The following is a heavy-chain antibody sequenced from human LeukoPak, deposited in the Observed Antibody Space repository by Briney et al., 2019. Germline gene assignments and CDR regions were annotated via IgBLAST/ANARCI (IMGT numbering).Heavy chain of an antibody. CDR3: ARGHDYRDPPPLDY. Sequence: SETLSLTCTVSAYSISSGYYWAWIRQPPGKSLQWIGNIYHSGNTYYNPSLNSRVSISVDTSKNQFSLQMSSVTAADTAVYYCARGHDYRDPPPLDYWGQGTLVTVSS. J-gene: IGHJ4*02. CDR2: IYHSGNT. CDR1: AYSISSGYY. V-gene: IGHV4-38-2*02. D-gene: IGHD4-17*01.